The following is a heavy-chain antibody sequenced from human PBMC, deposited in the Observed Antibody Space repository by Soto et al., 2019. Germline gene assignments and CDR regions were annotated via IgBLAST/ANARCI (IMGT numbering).Heavy chain of an antibody. CDR1: GYTFTSYA. CDR3: ARASGSSYRFDP. J-gene: IGHJ5*02. Sequence: ASVKVSCKASGYTFTSYAMHWVRQAPGQRLEWMGWISAYNGNTNYAQKLQGRVTMTTDTSTSTAYMEVRSLTSDDTAVYYCARASGSSYRFDPWGQGTLVTVSS. V-gene: IGHV1-18*01. CDR2: ISAYNGNT. D-gene: IGHD1-26*01.